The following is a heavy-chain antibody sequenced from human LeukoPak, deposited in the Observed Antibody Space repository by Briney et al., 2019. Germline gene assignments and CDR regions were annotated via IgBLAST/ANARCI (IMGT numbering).Heavy chain of an antibody. V-gene: IGHV3-48*03. Sequence: GGSLRLSCAASGFTFSSYELYWVRQAPGKGLEWVSYISSGGTTIKYADSVKGQFTISRDDAKKSLYLQMNSLRAEDTAIYYCGAGRQFIGAFDIWGQGTLVTVSS. CDR2: ISSGGTTI. D-gene: IGHD3-10*01. CDR3: GAGRQFIGAFDI. CDR1: GFTFSSYE. J-gene: IGHJ3*02.